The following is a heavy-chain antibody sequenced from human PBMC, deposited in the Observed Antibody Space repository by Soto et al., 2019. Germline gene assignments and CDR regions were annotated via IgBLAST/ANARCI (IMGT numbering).Heavy chain of an antibody. CDR3: AKARSSGWFGNWFDP. Sequence: EVQLEESGGGLVQPGRSLRLSCAASGFTFDDHAMHWVRQPPGKGLEWVSGINWNSGSIGYADSVKGRFTISRDNAKNSLYLQMNSLRVEDKALYYCAKARSSGWFGNWFDPWGQGTLVTVSS. D-gene: IGHD6-19*01. V-gene: IGHV3-9*01. J-gene: IGHJ5*02. CDR1: GFTFDDHA. CDR2: INWNSGSI.